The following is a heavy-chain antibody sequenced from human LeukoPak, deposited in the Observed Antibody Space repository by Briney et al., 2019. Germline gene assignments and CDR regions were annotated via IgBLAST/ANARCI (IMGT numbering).Heavy chain of an antibody. CDR3: VGEYSTMAFDY. CDR2: INTINGNP. CDR1: GYTFTTYA. D-gene: IGHD4-11*01. Sequence: GASVKVSCKASGYTFTTYAIHWVRQAPGQRLEWMGWINTINGNPTYAQGFTGRFAFSLDTSVRTAYLQVNSLKGEDTAVYYCVGEYSTMAFDYWGQGTLVTVSS. V-gene: IGHV7-4-1*02. J-gene: IGHJ4*02.